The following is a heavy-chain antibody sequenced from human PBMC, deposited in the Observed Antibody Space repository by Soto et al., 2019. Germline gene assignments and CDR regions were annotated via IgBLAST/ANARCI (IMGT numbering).Heavy chain of an antibody. Sequence: GGSLRLSCAASGFTFSTYSMNWVRQAPGKGLEWVSYISSSGSATYYTDSVKGRFTISRDNSKNTLFLQMSSLTAEDTAVYYCAKAIGSGWSKNDYWGQGTLVTVSS. J-gene: IGHJ4*02. CDR2: ISSSGSAT. CDR1: GFTFSTYS. CDR3: AKAIGSGWSKNDY. V-gene: IGHV3-48*01. D-gene: IGHD6-19*01.